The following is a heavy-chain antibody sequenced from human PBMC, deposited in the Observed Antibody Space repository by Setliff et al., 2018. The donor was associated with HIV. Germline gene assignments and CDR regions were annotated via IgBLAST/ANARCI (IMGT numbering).Heavy chain of an antibody. CDR2: ISGGGKSI. Sequence: PGGSLRLSCAASGFTFSSYTMHWVRQAPGKGLEWVASISGGGKSIYYADSVKGRFTISRDNADRSLYLQMNSLRPEDTAVYYCVKDEEYIGVVSATMNMPGYYHYYYMDVWGKGSTVT. V-gene: IGHV3-21*01. J-gene: IGHJ6*03. D-gene: IGHD2-2*01. CDR1: GFTFSSYT. CDR3: VKDEEYIGVVSATMNMPGYYHYYYMDV.